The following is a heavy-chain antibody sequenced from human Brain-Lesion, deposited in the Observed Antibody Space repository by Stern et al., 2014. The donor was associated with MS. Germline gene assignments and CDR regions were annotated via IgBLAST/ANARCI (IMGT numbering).Heavy chain of an antibody. Sequence: EMQLVESGGGFVQPGGSLRLSCAACGFRFSSYAMSWVRQTPGKGLEWVSGISASGGSTYYADSVKGRFTISRDKSKNTLFLQMNSLRAEDTAVYYCAKGVWGSYLNAFDMWGQGTMVTVSS. CDR1: GFRFSSYA. CDR3: AKGVWGSYLNAFDM. J-gene: IGHJ3*02. D-gene: IGHD3-16*02. CDR2: ISASGGST. V-gene: IGHV3-23*04.